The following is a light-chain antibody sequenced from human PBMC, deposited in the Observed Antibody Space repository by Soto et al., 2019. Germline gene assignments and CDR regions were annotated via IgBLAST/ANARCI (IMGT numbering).Light chain of an antibody. V-gene: IGKV3-11*01. Sequence: EIVLTQSPATLSLSPGERATLSCRASQSVSSYLAWYQQKPGQAPRLLIYDASNRATGIPARFSGSGSGKDFALTINSLEPEDFAAYYCQQRSNWTPTFGGGTKVEIK. J-gene: IGKJ4*02. CDR2: DAS. CDR1: QSVSSY. CDR3: QQRSNWTPT.